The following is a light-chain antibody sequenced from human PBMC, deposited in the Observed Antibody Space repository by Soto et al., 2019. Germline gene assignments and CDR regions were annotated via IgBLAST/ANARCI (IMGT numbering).Light chain of an antibody. CDR1: QSVSSY. CDR3: QHRANWPLT. V-gene: IGKV3-11*01. CDR2: DAS. Sequence: EIVLTQSPATRSLSPGDRATLSCRASQSVSSYLAWYQQRPGQAPRLLIYDASNRATGVPARFSGSGSGTDFTLTISSLEPEDFAVYYCQHRANWPLTFGGGTKLEIK. J-gene: IGKJ4*01.